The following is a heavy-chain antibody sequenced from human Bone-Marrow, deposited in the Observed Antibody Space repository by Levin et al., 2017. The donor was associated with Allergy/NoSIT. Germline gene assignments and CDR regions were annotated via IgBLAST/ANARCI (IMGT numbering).Heavy chain of an antibody. CDR3: ARGFDY. CDR2: INVNNGHT. CDR1: GYTFSDYG. Sequence: ASVKVSCKASGYTFSDYGISWVRQAPGQGLEWMGWINVNNGHTNYVQKFQSRVTMTTDTSTRTAYMELRSLRSDDTAIYYCARGFDYWGQGTLVTVSS. V-gene: IGHV1-18*01. J-gene: IGHJ4*02.